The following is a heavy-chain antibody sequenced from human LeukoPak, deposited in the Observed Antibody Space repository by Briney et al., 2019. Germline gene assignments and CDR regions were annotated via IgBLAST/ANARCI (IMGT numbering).Heavy chain of an antibody. Sequence: ASVKVSCKASGFTFTSSAMQWVRQARGQRLEWIGWIVVGSGNTNYAQKFQERVTMTTDTSTSTAYMELRSLRSDDTAVYYCARGDRLLWFGELFLDWGQGTLVTVSS. J-gene: IGHJ4*02. D-gene: IGHD3-10*01. V-gene: IGHV1-58*02. CDR3: ARGDRLLWFGELFLD. CDR1: GFTFTSSA. CDR2: IVVGSGNT.